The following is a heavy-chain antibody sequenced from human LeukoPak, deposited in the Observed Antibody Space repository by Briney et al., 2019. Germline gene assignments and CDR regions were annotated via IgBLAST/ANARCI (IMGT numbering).Heavy chain of an antibody. V-gene: IGHV1-2*02. J-gene: IGHJ4*02. CDR2: INPNSGGT. Sequence: ASVKVSCKPSGYTFTGYYMHWVRQAPGQGLEWMGWINPNSGGTNYAQKFQGRVTMTRDTSISTAYMELSRLRSDDTAVYYCARHPRGGYYDSSGGFDYWGRGTLVTVSS. D-gene: IGHD3-22*01. CDR3: ARHPRGGYYDSSGGFDY. CDR1: GYTFTGYY.